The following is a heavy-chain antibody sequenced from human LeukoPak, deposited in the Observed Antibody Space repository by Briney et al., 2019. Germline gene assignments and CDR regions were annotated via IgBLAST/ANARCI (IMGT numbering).Heavy chain of an antibody. Sequence: SQTLSLTCTVSGGSISSGDYYWSWIRQPPGKGLEWIGYIYYSGSTYYNPSLKSRVTISVDTSKNQFSLKLSSVTAADTAVYYCARSIAVTFPTDAFDIWGQGTMVTVSS. CDR1: GGSISSGDYY. CDR3: ARSIAVTFPTDAFDI. J-gene: IGHJ3*02. D-gene: IGHD6-19*01. CDR2: IYYSGST. V-gene: IGHV4-30-4*01.